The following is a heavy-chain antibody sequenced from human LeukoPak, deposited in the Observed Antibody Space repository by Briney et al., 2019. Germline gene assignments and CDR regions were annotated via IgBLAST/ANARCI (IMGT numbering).Heavy chain of an antibody. D-gene: IGHD1-26*01. CDR2: VSGSGGST. Sequence: PGGSLRLSCAASGFTFSSYAMSWVRQAPGKGLEWVSAVSGSGGSTYYADSVKGRFTISRDNSKNTLYLQMNSLRAEDTAVYYCAKDRGSYYAEYFQHWGQGTLVTVSS. CDR3: AKDRGSYYAEYFQH. V-gene: IGHV3-23*01. J-gene: IGHJ1*01. CDR1: GFTFSSYA.